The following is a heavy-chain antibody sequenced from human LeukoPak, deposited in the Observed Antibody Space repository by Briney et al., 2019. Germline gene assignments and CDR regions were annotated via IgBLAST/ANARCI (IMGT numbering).Heavy chain of an antibody. J-gene: IGHJ4*02. CDR3: ARDSDFWSGFDY. D-gene: IGHD3-3*01. Sequence: PSQTLSLTCTVSGGSISSGSYYWSWIRQPAGKGLEWIGRIYTSGSTNYNPSLKSRVTISVDASKNQFSLKLSSVTAADTAVYYCARDSDFWSGFDYWGQGTLVTVSS. V-gene: IGHV4-61*02. CDR2: IYTSGST. CDR1: GGSISSGSYY.